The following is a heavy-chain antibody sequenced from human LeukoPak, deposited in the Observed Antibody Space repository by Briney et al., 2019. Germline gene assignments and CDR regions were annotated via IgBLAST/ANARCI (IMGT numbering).Heavy chain of an antibody. D-gene: IGHD6-19*01. CDR3: ARPETQYSSGLDGFDI. Sequence: PGGSLRLSCAASGFTFSTYWMHWVRQAPGKGLVWVSRINSDGSRATCADSVKGRFTISRDNAKNTLYLQMNSLRNEDTAVYYCARPETQYSSGLDGFDIWGQGTMVTVSS. J-gene: IGHJ3*02. CDR1: GFTFSTYW. CDR2: INSDGSRA. V-gene: IGHV3-74*01.